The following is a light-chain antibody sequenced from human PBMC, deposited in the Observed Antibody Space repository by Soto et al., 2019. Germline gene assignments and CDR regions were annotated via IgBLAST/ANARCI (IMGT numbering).Light chain of an antibody. CDR2: GAS. V-gene: IGKV3D-15*01. Sequence: EIVMTQSPATLSVSPGERATLSCRASQSVSSNLAWYQQKPGQAPRLLIYGASTRATGIPARFSGSGAGTEFTLTISSLQSEDFAVYYCQQYNSWPPLTFGGGTKVVIK. J-gene: IGKJ4*01. CDR1: QSVSSN. CDR3: QQYNSWPPLT.